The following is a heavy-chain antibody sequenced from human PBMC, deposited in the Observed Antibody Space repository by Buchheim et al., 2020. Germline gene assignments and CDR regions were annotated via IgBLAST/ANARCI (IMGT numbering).Heavy chain of an antibody. CDR3: ARDRALRYYYYGMDV. Sequence: QVQLVQSGAEVKKPGASVKVSCKASGYTFTGYYMHWVRQAPGQGLEWMGWINPNSGGTNYAQKVQGWVTMTRDTSISTAYMELSRLRSDDTAVYYCARDRALRYYYYGMDVWGQGTT. CDR1: GYTFTGYY. V-gene: IGHV1-2*04. D-gene: IGHD5/OR15-5a*01. J-gene: IGHJ6*02. CDR2: INPNSGGT.